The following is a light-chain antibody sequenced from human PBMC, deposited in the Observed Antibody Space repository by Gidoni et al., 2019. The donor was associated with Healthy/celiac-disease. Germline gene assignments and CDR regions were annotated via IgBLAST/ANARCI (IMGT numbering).Light chain of an antibody. Sequence: IQMTQSPSSLSASVGDRVPITCRASPSISSYLNWYQQKPGKAPKLLIYAASSLQSGVTSRFSGSGSGTDFTLTISSLQPEDFATYYCQQSYSTPPTFGQGTKVEIK. CDR2: AAS. V-gene: IGKV1-39*01. CDR3: QQSYSTPPT. J-gene: IGKJ1*01. CDR1: PSISSY.